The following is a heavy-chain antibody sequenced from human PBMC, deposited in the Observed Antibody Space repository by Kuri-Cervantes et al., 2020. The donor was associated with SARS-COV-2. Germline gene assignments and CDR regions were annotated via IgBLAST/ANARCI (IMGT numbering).Heavy chain of an antibody. J-gene: IGHJ6*02. CDR2: IWNDGSNK. CDR3: ARDSEGSTAVRPGYCYGMDV. V-gene: IGHV3-33*01. CDR1: GFSFSSYG. Sequence: GESLKISCAASGFSFSSYGMHWVRQAPGKGLEWVAIIWNDGSNKFYGDSVRGRFTISRDNSKNTLYLQMNSLRAEDTAVYYCARDSEGSTAVRPGYCYGMDVWGQGTMVTVSS. D-gene: IGHD6-6*01.